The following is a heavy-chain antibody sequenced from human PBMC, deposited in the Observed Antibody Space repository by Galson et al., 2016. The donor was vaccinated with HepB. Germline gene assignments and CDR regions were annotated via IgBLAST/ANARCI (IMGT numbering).Heavy chain of an antibody. CDR3: ARGGWDTGMNGGGTDY. Sequence: SVKVSCKASGYTFTNYGIHWVQQAPGQGLEWTAWISAYNGNTHYAQKVQGRITVTTDTSTRTAYMELTSLKSDDTAVYYCARGGWDTGMNGGGTDYWGQGTLVTVSS. J-gene: IGHJ4*02. CDR2: ISAYNGNT. D-gene: IGHD5-18*01. CDR1: GYTFTNYG. V-gene: IGHV1-18*01.